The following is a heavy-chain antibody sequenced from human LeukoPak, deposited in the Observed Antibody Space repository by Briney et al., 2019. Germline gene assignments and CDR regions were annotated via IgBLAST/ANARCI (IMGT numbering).Heavy chain of an antibody. J-gene: IGHJ4*02. CDR1: GFAFSDYY. CDR2: ISTSGTSI. Sequence: PGGSLSLSCAASGFAFSDYYLSWIRQAPGKGLEWVSYISTSGTSIYYADSVKGRFTISRDNAKNSLYLQMNSLRTEDTAVYYCAGGHYGLDYWGQGTPVTVSS. V-gene: IGHV3-11*01. CDR3: AGGHYGLDY. D-gene: IGHD3-10*01.